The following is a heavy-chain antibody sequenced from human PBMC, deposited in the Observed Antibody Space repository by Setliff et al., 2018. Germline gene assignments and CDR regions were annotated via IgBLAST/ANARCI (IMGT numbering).Heavy chain of an antibody. V-gene: IGHV1-18*01. CDR2: ISPYYGNT. CDR1: GYSFTVFG. Sequence: ASVKVSCKTSGYSFTVFGISWVRQAPGQGLEWMGWISPYYGNTNYAQQFQGRVTMTTDTSTTTAYMELTSLTSDDTALYYCVRGPGPSVVVAMPFDRWGQGTLVTVSS. D-gene: IGHD5-12*01. CDR3: VRGPGPSVVVAMPFDR. J-gene: IGHJ4*02.